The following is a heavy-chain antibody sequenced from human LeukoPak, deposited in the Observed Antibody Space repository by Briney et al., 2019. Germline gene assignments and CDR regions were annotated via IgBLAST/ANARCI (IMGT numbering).Heavy chain of an antibody. CDR1: GFTFSSYA. V-gene: IGHV3-30-3*01. J-gene: IGHJ5*02. Sequence: GSLRLSCAASGFTFSSYAMHWVRQAPGKGLEWVAVISYDGSNKYYADSVKGRFTISRDNSKNTLYLQMNSLRAEDTAVYYCARDSYDYYDSSGLTSPWGQGTLVTVSS. CDR2: ISYDGSNK. D-gene: IGHD3-22*01. CDR3: ARDSYDYYDSSGLTSP.